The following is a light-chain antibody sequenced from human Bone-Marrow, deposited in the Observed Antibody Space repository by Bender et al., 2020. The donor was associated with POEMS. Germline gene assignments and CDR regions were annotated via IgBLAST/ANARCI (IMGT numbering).Light chain of an antibody. J-gene: IGLJ1*01. CDR1: SSDVGAYNY. V-gene: IGLV2-11*01. Sequence: QSALTQPRSVSGSPGQSVTISCTGTSSDVGAYNYVSWYQQHPGKAPKLMIYDVSKRPSGVSNRFSGSKSGGTASLTISGLQPEDEAEYYCCSYAASSTFVFGSGTKVTVL. CDR3: CSYAASSTFV. CDR2: DVS.